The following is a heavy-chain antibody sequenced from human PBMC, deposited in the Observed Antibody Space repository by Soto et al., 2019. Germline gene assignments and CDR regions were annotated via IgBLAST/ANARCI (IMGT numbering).Heavy chain of an antibody. D-gene: IGHD6-19*01. V-gene: IGHV3-23*01. CDR1: GFTFSSYA. J-gene: IGHJ5*02. Sequence: GGSLRLSCAASGFTFSSYAMSWVRQAPGKGLEWVSAISGSGGSTYYADSVKGRFTISRDNSKNTLYLQMNSLRAEDTAVYYCAKGTETHSSGWYFGRYNWFDPWGQGTLVTSPQ. CDR3: AKGTETHSSGWYFGRYNWFDP. CDR2: ISGSGGST.